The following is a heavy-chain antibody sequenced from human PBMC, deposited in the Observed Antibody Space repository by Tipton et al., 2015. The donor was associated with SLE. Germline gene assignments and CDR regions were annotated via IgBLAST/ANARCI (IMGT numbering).Heavy chain of an antibody. D-gene: IGHD6-13*01. CDR3: ARIMFDYSSSWYRDY. CDR2: IYYSGST. Sequence: TLSLTCTVSGGSISSYYWSWIRQPPGKGLEWIGYIYYSGSTYYNPSLKSRVTISVDTSKNQFSLKLSSVTAADTAVYYCARIMFDYSSSWYRDYWGQGTLVTVSS. CDR1: GGSISSYY. V-gene: IGHV4-59*12. J-gene: IGHJ4*02.